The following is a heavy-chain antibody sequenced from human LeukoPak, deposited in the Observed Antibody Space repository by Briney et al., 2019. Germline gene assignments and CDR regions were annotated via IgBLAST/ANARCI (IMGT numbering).Heavy chain of an antibody. CDR3: ARADRNYGYLFAF. D-gene: IGHD3-10*01. CDR2: ISNTGSAI. V-gene: IGHV3-48*02. CDR1: GFTLSAYS. J-gene: IGHJ4*02. Sequence: GGSLRLSCAASGFTLSAYSMNWVRQGPGKGLEWVSYISNTGSAIYYTDSVKGRFTISRDNAKNALYLQMNSLRDEDTAMYYCARADRNYGYLFAFWGQGTLVTVSS.